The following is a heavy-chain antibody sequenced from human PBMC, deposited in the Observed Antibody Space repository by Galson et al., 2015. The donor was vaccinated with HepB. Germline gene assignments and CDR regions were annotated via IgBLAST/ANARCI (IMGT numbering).Heavy chain of an antibody. D-gene: IGHD3-22*01. V-gene: IGHV1-18*01. CDR3: ARVGYYDSSGYFRGHFDY. CDR2: ISAYNGNT. CDR1: GYTFTSYG. Sequence: SVKVSCKASGYTFTSYGISWVRQAPGQGLEWMGWISAYNGNTNYAQKLQGRVTMTTDTSTSTAYMELRSLKSDDTAVYYCARVGYYDSSGYFRGHFDYWGQGTLVTVSS. J-gene: IGHJ4*02.